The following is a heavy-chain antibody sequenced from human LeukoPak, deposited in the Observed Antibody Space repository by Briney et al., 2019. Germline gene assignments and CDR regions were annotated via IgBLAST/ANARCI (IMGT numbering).Heavy chain of an antibody. J-gene: IGHJ4*02. CDR3: ARAFPRTYYYDSSGYRFDY. CDR2: INWNGGST. Sequence: GGSLRLSCAASGFTFDDYGMSWVRQAPGKGLEWVSGINWNGGSTGYADSVKGRFTISRDNAKNSLYLQMNSLRAEDTALYYCARAFPRTYYYDSSGYRFDYWGQGTLVTVSS. D-gene: IGHD3-22*01. CDR1: GFTFDDYG. V-gene: IGHV3-20*04.